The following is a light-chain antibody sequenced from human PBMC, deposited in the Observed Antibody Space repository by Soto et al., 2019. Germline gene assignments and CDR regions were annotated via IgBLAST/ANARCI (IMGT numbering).Light chain of an antibody. CDR1: QSVSSY. Sequence: EIVLTQSPATLSLSPGERATLSCRASQSVSSYLASYQQKPGQAPRLLIYDASNSSTGIPARFSGIGSGTDFTLTISSLEPEDFAVYYCQQRSNWPLTFGGGTKVEIK. CDR2: DAS. V-gene: IGKV3-11*01. CDR3: QQRSNWPLT. J-gene: IGKJ4*01.